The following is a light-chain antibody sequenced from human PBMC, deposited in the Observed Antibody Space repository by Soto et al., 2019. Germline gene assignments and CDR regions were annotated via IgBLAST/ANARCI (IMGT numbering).Light chain of an antibody. Sequence: ELVLTQSPATLSVSPGSGATLPCRASQTIKRSSLAWYQQKPGQPPRLLIFGASTRVAGIPARFSGSGSGTEFSLTISSLQSEDFAVYYCQQYMNWPTFGQGTRLEIK. J-gene: IGKJ5*01. V-gene: IGKV3-15*01. CDR1: QTIKRSS. CDR3: QQYMNWPT. CDR2: GAS.